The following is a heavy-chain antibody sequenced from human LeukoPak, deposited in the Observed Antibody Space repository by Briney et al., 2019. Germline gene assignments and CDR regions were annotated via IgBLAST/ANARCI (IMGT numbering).Heavy chain of an antibody. V-gene: IGHV3-30-3*01. J-gene: IGHJ4*02. D-gene: IGHD1-26*01. CDR1: GFTFSSYA. Sequence: GGSLRLSCAASGFTFSSYAMHWVRQAPGKGLEWVAVISYDGSNKYYADSVKGRFTISRDNSKNTLYLQMNSLRAEDTAVYYCASIVGAPRSGDFDYWGQGTLVTVSS. CDR2: ISYDGSNK. CDR3: ASIVGAPRSGDFDY.